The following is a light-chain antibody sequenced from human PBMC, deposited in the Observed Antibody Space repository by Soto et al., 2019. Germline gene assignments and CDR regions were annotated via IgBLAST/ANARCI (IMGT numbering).Light chain of an antibody. CDR3: QQSGSSPPT. CDR2: AAS. CDR1: QSVSSKF. J-gene: IGKJ1*01. Sequence: EIVLTQSPGTLSLSPGERAALSCRASQSVSSKFFAWYQQKPGQAPMLLIDAASNRATGIPDRFSGSGSGTDFTLTIRRLEPDAFAVYYCQQSGSSPPTFGQGTKVEIK. V-gene: IGKV3-20*01.